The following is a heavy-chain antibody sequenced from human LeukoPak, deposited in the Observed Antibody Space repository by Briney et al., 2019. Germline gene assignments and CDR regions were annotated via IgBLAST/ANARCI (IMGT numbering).Heavy chain of an antibody. D-gene: IGHD3-22*01. CDR2: IYYSGST. J-gene: IGHJ3*02. CDR1: GGSISSSSYY. CDR3: AREEKDYYDSSGYSDAFDI. Sequence: PSETLSLTCTVSGGSISSSSYYWGWIRQPPGKGLEWIGSIYYSGSTYYNPSLKSRVTISVDTSKNQFSLKLSSVTAADTAVYYCAREEKDYYDSSGYSDAFDIWGQGTMVTVSS. V-gene: IGHV4-39*07.